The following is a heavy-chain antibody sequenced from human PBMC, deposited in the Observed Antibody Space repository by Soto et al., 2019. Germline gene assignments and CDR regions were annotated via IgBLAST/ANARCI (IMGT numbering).Heavy chain of an antibody. D-gene: IGHD5-12*01. V-gene: IGHV3-23*01. CDR1: GFTFSSYA. CDR2: ISGSGGST. J-gene: IGHJ4*02. Sequence: GESLKISCAASGFTFSSYAMSWVRQAPGKGLEWVSAISGSGGSTYYADSVKGRFTISRDNSKNTLYLQMNSLRAEDTAVYYCAKELPGYDCLDYWGQGTLVTVSS. CDR3: AKELPGYDCLDY.